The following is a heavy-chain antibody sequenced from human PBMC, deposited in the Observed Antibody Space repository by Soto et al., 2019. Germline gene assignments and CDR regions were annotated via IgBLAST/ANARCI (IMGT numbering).Heavy chain of an antibody. CDR1: GGSISSSSYY. Sequence: QLQLQESGPGLVKPSETLSLTCTVSGGSISSSSYYWGWIRQPPGKGLEWIGSIYYSGSTYYNPSLKSRVTISVDTSKNQFSLKLSSVTAADTAVYYCANALGSRRYYYYYGMDVWGQGTTVTVSS. CDR3: ANALGSRRYYYYYGMDV. J-gene: IGHJ6*02. D-gene: IGHD3-10*01. V-gene: IGHV4-39*01. CDR2: IYYSGST.